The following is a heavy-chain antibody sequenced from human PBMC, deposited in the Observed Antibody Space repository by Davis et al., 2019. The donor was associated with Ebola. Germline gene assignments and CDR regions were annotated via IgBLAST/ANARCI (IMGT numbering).Heavy chain of an antibody. J-gene: IGHJ4*02. CDR2: ISSSSSYT. CDR3: ARGSLSSGWFQEYYFDS. CDR1: GFTFSDYY. Sequence: GESLKISCAASGFTFSDYYMSWIRQAPGKGLEWVSYISSSSSYTNYADSVKGRFTISRDNAKNSLYLQMNNLRDEDTAVYYCARGSLSSGWFQEYYFDSWGQGTLVTVSS. D-gene: IGHD6-19*01. V-gene: IGHV3-11*06.